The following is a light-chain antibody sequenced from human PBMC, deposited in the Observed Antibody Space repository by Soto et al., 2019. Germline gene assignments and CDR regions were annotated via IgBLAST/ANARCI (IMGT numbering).Light chain of an antibody. CDR2: AAS. Sequence: DIQMTQSPSSLSASVGDRVTITCQASQDISNYLNWYQQKPGKAPKLLIYAASSLQSGVPSRFSGSGSGTDFTLTISSLQPDDFATYYCQQYISYSLWTFGQGTKVDIK. CDR3: QQYISYSLWT. V-gene: IGKV1-16*01. J-gene: IGKJ1*01. CDR1: QDISNY.